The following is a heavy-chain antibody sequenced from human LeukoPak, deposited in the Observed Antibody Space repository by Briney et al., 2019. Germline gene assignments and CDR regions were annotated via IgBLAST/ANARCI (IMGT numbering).Heavy chain of an antibody. V-gene: IGHV4-39*02. CDR3: ATDRSFPLAWFDP. D-gene: IGHD2-15*01. CDR2: IYYSGST. J-gene: IGHJ5*02. CDR1: GGSISSSSYY. Sequence: SETLSLTCTVSGGSISSSSYYWGWIRQPPGKGLEWIGSIYYSGSTYYNPSLKSRVTISVDTSKNQFSLKLSSVTAADTAVYYCATDRSFPLAWFDPWGQGTLVTVSS.